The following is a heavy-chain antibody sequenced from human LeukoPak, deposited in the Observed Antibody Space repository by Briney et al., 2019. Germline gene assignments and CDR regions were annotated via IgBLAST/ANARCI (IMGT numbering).Heavy chain of an antibody. D-gene: IGHD2-2*01. V-gene: IGHV3-21*04. CDR1: GFTFSSYS. CDR2: ISSSSSYI. J-gene: IGHJ4*02. Sequence: GGSLRLSCAASGFTFSSYSMNWVRQAPGKGLEWVSSISSSSSYIYYADSVKGRFTISRDNAKNSLYLQMNSLRAEDTAVYYCAALGYCSSTSCPRGWGQGTLVTVSS. CDR3: AALGYCSSTSCPRG.